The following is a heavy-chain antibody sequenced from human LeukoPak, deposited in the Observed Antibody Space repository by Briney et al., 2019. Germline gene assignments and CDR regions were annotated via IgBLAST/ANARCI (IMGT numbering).Heavy chain of an antibody. V-gene: IGHV3-23*01. CDR2: ISVSGGST. J-gene: IGHJ4*02. Sequence: QPGGSLRLSCAASGFTFSSYAMSWVRQAPGEGLEWVSGISVSGGSTYYADSVSGRFTISRDNSKNTVYLQVNSLRAEDTAVYYCAKDPLIFPMLRGVDYWGQGTLVTVSS. CDR3: AKDPLIFPMLRGVDY. D-gene: IGHD3-10*01. CDR1: GFTFSSYA.